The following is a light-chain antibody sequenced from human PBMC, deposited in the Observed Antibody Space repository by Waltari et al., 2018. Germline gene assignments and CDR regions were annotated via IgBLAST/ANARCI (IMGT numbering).Light chain of an antibody. V-gene: IGLV2-23*02. CDR2: EVN. CDR1: SSDIGYYNL. Sequence: QSALTQPASVSGSPGQSITISCTGTSSDIGYYNLVSWYQQDPGKAPKVIIYEVNKRPSGVSKRFAGSNSGNTASLTISGLQAEDEADYYCCSYIGDSAWVFGGGTKVTVL. J-gene: IGLJ3*02. CDR3: CSYIGDSAWV.